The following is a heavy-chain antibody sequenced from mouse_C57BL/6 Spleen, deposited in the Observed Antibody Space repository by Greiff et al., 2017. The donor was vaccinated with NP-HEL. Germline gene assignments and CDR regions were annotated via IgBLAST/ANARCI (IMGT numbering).Heavy chain of an antibody. Sequence: VQLQQSGPELVKPGASVKISCKASGYTFTDYYMNWVKQSHGKGLEWIGDINPNSGGTRYKQKFKGKATLTVDKPSSTAYIELRSLTSEDAAVYDCARSWRDYYSSRYSAWFAYWGKGTRVTVSA. CDR1: GYTFTDYY. J-gene: IGHJ3*01. CDR3: ARSWRDYYSSRYSAWFAY. V-gene: IGHV1-26*01. CDR2: INPNSGGT. D-gene: IGHD1-1*01.